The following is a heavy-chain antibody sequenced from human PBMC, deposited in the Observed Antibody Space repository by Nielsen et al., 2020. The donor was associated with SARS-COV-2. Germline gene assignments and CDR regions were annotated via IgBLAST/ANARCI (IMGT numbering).Heavy chain of an antibody. CDR3: AKVTDGYKPLAPFDY. Sequence: GESLKISCAASGFTFSSYWMHWVRQAPGKGLVWVSRINSDGSSTYYADSVKGRFTISRDNSKNTLYLQMNSLRAEDTAVYYCAKVTDGYKPLAPFDYWGQGTLVTVSS. V-gene: IGHV3-74*01. CDR1: GFTFSSYW. D-gene: IGHD5-24*01. J-gene: IGHJ4*02. CDR2: INSDGSST.